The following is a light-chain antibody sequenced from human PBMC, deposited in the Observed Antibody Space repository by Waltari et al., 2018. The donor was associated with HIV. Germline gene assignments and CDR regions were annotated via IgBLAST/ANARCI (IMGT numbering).Light chain of an antibody. CDR3: QQSYSTLALT. V-gene: IGKV1-39*01. Sequence: IQLTQSPSPLSAAVGARVTITCRASQNINTYLNWYQQKPEKAPKLLIYDASTLQTGVPSRFSGSGSGTDFTLTIRSLQPEDFATYYCQQSYSTLALTFGGGTRVDMK. CDR2: DAS. J-gene: IGKJ4*01. CDR1: QNINTY.